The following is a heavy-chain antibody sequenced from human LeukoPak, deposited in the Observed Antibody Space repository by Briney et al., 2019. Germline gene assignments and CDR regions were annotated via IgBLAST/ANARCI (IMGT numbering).Heavy chain of an antibody. CDR3: ARDKPNNMVRGLIMRRESRYYFDY. CDR2: INSSGSTI. D-gene: IGHD3-10*01. J-gene: IGHJ4*02. CDR1: GFTFSSYE. V-gene: IGHV3-48*03. Sequence: GGSLRLSCGACGFTFSSYEMNWVRQAPGKGLEWVSYINSSGSTIYYAYAVKGRFTISRDNSKSTLYIQMNSLRAEDTAVYYCARDKPNNMVRGLIMRRESRYYFDYWGQGTLVTVSS.